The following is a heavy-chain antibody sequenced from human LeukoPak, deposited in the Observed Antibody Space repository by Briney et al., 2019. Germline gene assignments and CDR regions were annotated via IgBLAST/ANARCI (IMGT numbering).Heavy chain of an antibody. CDR3: ARGIGVLWFGELLTSDAFDI. Sequence: PSETLSLTCTVSGGSISSYYWSWIRQPAGKGLEWIGRIYSSGSTNYNPSLKSRVTMSVDTSQNHFSLKLSSVTAADTAVYYCARGIGVLWFGELLTSDAFDIWGQGTMVTVSS. J-gene: IGHJ3*02. CDR1: GGSISSYY. V-gene: IGHV4-4*07. CDR2: IYSSGST. D-gene: IGHD3-10*01.